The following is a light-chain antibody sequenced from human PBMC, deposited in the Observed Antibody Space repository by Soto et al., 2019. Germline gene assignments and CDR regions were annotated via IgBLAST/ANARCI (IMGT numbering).Light chain of an antibody. CDR3: QHYSSAST. V-gene: IGKV1-5*03. J-gene: IGKJ1*01. CDR2: RAS. Sequence: DIQMTQSPSTLSASVGDRVTITCRASQSINNWLAWYQQKPGKAPKLLIYRASSLENGVPSRFSGRGSGTEFIFTITSLQPDDFATYYCQHYSSASTFGQGSKVE. CDR1: QSINNW.